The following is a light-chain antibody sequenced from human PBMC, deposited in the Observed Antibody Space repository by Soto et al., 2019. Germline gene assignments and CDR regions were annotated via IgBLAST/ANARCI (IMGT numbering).Light chain of an antibody. CDR1: QTISTW. CDR3: QQRSNWPRT. Sequence: GDRVTITCRASQTISTWMAWYQQKPGKAPKLLVYDASTLQSGVASRFSGSGSGTEFTLIISGLEPEDFAVYYCQQRSNWPRTFGQGNKVDIK. J-gene: IGKJ1*01. V-gene: IGKV1-9*01. CDR2: DAS.